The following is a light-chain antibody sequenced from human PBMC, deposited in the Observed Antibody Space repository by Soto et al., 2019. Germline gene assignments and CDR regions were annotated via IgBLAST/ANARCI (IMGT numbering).Light chain of an antibody. V-gene: IGLV2-8*01. CDR2: EVS. CDR1: SSDVGGYNY. J-gene: IGLJ1*01. Sequence: QSALTQPPSASGSPGQSVTISCTGTSSDVGGYNYVSWYQHHPGKAPKLMIYEVSKRPSGVPDRFSGSKSGNTASLTVSGLQAEDEADYYCSSYAGSPYYVFGTGTKLT. CDR3: SSYAGSPYYV.